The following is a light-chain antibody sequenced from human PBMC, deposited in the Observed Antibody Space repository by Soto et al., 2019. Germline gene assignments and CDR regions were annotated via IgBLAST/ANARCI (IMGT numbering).Light chain of an antibody. CDR1: QGISSA. CDR2: DVS. Sequence: AIQLTQSPYSLSAYVGDRVTITCRASQGISSALAWYQQKAGEAPKLMIYDVSTLECGVPSRFSGSGSRTDFTLTISSLQPADFDTSYCQQFNSYPVTFGRGTRLEIK. J-gene: IGKJ5*01. V-gene: IGKV1-13*02. CDR3: QQFNSYPVT.